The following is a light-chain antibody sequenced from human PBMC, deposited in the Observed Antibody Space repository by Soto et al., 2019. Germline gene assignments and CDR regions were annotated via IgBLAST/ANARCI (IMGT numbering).Light chain of an antibody. CDR3: QQGYGTPRT. V-gene: IGKV1-39*01. CDR2: AAS. CDR1: QSISTY. J-gene: IGKJ1*01. Sequence: DIQMTQSPSSLSASVGDRVTITCRASQSISTYLNWYQQKPGKAPKLLIDAASSLQSGIPSRFSGSGSGADFTLTISSLQPEDCATYYCQQGYGTPRTFGKGTKV.